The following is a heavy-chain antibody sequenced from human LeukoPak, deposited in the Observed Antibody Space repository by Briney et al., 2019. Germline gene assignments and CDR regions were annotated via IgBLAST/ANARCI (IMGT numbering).Heavy chain of an antibody. V-gene: IGHV4-59*01. CDR1: GGSISTYY. CDR3: ARARGTRAYNWFDP. CDR2: IYYSGST. Sequence: SETLSLTCTVSGGSISTYYWSWIRQPAGKGLEWIGYIYYSGSTNYNPSLKSRVPISVDTSKNQFSLKLSSVTAADTAVYYCARARGTRAYNWFDPWGQGTLVTVSS. D-gene: IGHD1/OR15-1a*01. J-gene: IGHJ5*02.